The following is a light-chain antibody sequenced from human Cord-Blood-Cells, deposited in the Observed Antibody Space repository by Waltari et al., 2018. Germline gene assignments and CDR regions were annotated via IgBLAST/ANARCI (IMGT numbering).Light chain of an antibody. V-gene: IGLV1-44*01. J-gene: IGLJ1*01. CDR3: AAWDDSLNGYV. CDR2: SNN. Sequence: QSVLTQPPSASGTPGQRVTIPCSGSSHNIGSNTVNWDQQLPGTAPKLLSYSNNQRPAGVPDRFSGSKSGTSASLAISGLQSEDEADDYCAAWDDSLNGYVFGTGTKVTVL. CDR1: SHNIGSNT.